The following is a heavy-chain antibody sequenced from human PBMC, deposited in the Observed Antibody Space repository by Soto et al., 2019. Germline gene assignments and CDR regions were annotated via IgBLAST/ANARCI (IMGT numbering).Heavy chain of an antibody. V-gene: IGHV1-2*04. CDR2: INPNSGGT. CDR1: GYTFTGFD. CDR3: ARAWDYYDSSGYSFDY. Sequence: ASVKVSCKASGYTFTGFDMHWVRQAPGQGLEWMGWINPNSGGTNYAQKFQGWVTMTRDTSISTAYMELSRLRSDDTAVYYCARAWDYYDSSGYSFDYWGQGTLVTVSS. J-gene: IGHJ4*02. D-gene: IGHD3-22*01.